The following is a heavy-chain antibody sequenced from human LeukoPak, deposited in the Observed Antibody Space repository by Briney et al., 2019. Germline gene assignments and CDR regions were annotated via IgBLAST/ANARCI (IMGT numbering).Heavy chain of an antibody. D-gene: IGHD3-9*01. CDR2: INGDGRNI. J-gene: IGHJ6*04. CDR3: TRDLMDYDVSTGLHHYYMDV. CDR1: GFTFSSYW. V-gene: IGHV3-74*01. Sequence: GGSLRLSCVASGFTFSSYWMHWVRQDPRKGLVWVSRINGDGRNINYADSVRSRFTLSRDNAKNTLFLQMNTLRVEDTAVYYCTRDLMDYDVSTGLHHYYMDVWGEGATVTVSS.